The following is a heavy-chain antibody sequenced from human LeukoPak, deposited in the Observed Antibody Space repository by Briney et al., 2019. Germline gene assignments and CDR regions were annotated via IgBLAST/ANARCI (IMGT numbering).Heavy chain of an antibody. Sequence: GGSLRLSCAASGFSISIYGIHWVRQAPGKGLEWVAFISNDGDNIYYADSVKGRCTISRDQSKSTLYRQMSTLRAEDTAMYYCARDVWSSASRGGHFDYWGQGTLVTVSS. J-gene: IGHJ4*02. V-gene: IGHV3-30*12. D-gene: IGHD6-19*01. CDR1: GFSISIYG. CDR3: ARDVWSSASRGGHFDY. CDR2: ISNDGDNI.